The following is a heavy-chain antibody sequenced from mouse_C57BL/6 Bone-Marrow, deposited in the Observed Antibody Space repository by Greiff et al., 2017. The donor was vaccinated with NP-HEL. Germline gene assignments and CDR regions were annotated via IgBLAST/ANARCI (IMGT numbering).Heavy chain of an antibody. V-gene: IGHV3-6*01. J-gene: IGHJ1*03. CDR2: ISYDGSN. D-gene: IGHD2-4*01. CDR1: GYSITSGYY. Sequence: EVKLLESGPGLVKPSQSLSLTCSVTGYSITSGYYWNWIRQFPGNKLEWIGFISYDGSNNYKPSLKNRISITRDPAKNQFVLKLNSVTTEGTATYYWARDLYYDYPWYFDVWGTGTTVTVSS. CDR3: ARDLYYDYPWYFDV.